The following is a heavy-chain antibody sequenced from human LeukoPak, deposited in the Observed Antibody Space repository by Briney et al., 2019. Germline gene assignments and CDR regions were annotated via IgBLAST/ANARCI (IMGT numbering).Heavy chain of an antibody. Sequence: GGSLRLSCAASGFTFSSYAMSWVRQAPGKGLEWVSAISGSGSSTYYADSVKGRLTISRDNSKNTLYLQMNSLRAEDTAVYYCAKGVDYYGSGSYTLDVWGKGPRSPSPQ. CDR3: AKGVDYYGSGSYTLDV. V-gene: IGHV3-23*01. D-gene: IGHD3-10*01. CDR2: ISGSGSST. CDR1: GFTFSSYA. J-gene: IGHJ6*01.